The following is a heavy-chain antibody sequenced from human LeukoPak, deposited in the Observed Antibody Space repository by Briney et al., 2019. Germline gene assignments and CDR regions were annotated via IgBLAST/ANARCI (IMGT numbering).Heavy chain of an antibody. CDR3: AKGEYYYGSGMVDY. CDR1: GFTVSSNY. CDR2: ISGSGGST. J-gene: IGHJ4*02. V-gene: IGHV3-23*01. D-gene: IGHD3-10*01. Sequence: GGSLRLSCAASGFTVSSNYMSWVRQAPGKGLEWVSAISGSGGSTYYADSVKGRFTISRDNSKNTLYLQMNSLRAEDTAVYYCAKGEYYYGSGMVDYWGQGTLVTVSS.